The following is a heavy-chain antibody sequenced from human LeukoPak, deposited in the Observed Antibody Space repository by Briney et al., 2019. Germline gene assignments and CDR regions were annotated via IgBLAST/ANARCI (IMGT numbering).Heavy chain of an antibody. J-gene: IGHJ5*02. CDR2: ISAYNGNT. V-gene: IGHV1-18*01. D-gene: IGHD3-3*01. CDR1: GYTFTSYG. CDR3: ARDGYYDFWSGYYEVDP. Sequence: ASVKVSCKASGYTFTSYGISWVRQAPGQGLEWMGWISAYNGNTNYAQKLQGRATMTTDTSTSTAYMELRSLRSDDTAVYYCARDGYYDFWSGYYEVDPWGQGTLVTVSS.